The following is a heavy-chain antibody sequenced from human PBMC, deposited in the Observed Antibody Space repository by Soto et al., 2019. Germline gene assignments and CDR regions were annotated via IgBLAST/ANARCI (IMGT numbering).Heavy chain of an antibody. V-gene: IGHV1-18*01. J-gene: IGHJ4*02. Sequence: QVQLVQSGAEVKKPGASVKVSCKASGYTFTSYGISWVRQAPGQGLEWMGWISAYNGNRNYAQKLQGRVTMTTDTSTSTAYMELRSLRSDDTAVYYCARDGVLTYYYDSSGPRGVPFWGYWGQGTLVTVSS. D-gene: IGHD3-22*01. CDR3: ARDGVLTYYYDSSGPRGVPFWGY. CDR2: ISAYNGNR. CDR1: GYTFTSYG.